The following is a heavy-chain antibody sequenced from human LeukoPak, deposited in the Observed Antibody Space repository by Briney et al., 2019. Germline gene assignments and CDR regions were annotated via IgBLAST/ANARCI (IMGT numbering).Heavy chain of an antibody. Sequence: PGGSLRLSCAASGFTFSSYPMHWARQAPGKGLEWVALISNDGSYKHYAESVKGRFTISRDNSKNTLYLQMNSLRAEDTAMYYCAKELNVMLPAAPNWGQGNLVTVSS. V-gene: IGHV3-30-3*01. D-gene: IGHD2-2*01. CDR1: GFTFSSYP. CDR3: AKELNVMLPAAPN. J-gene: IGHJ4*02. CDR2: ISNDGSYK.